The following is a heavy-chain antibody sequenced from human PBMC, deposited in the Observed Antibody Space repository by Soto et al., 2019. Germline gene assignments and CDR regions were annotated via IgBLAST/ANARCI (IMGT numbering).Heavy chain of an antibody. D-gene: IGHD3-22*01. CDR3: ARTSYDSSGYYCWFDP. CDR2: MNPNSGNT. V-gene: IGHV1-8*01. CDR1: GYTFTSYD. Sequence: QVQLVQSGAEVKKPGASVKVSCKASGYTFTSYDINWVRQATGQGLEWMGWMNPNSGNTGYAQKFQGRVTMTRNTSISTAYMELSSLRSEDTAVYYCARTSYDSSGYYCWFDPWGQGTLVTVSS. J-gene: IGHJ5*02.